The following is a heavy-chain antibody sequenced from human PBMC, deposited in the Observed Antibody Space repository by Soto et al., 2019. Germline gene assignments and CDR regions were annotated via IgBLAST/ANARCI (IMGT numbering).Heavy chain of an antibody. V-gene: IGHV1-69*12. D-gene: IGHD5-18*01. CDR3: ASGIQLWLRRINNGYSG. CDR2: IIPMFGTA. CDR1: GGTFSTYA. Sequence: QVQLVQSGAEVKKPESSVKVSCKAPGGTFSTYAISWVRQAPGQGLEWMGGIIPMFGTANYAQRFQDRVTLNADESKNTVYMELSSLRSEDTAVYFCASGIQLWLRRINNGYSGWGQGTLITVSS. J-gene: IGHJ4*02.